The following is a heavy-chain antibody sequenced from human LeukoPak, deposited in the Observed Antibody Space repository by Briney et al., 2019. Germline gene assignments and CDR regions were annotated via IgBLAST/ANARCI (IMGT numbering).Heavy chain of an antibody. CDR1: GGSISSGYW. J-gene: IGHJ4*02. CDR2: IHHDGST. CDR3: ARNAAYCLDY. D-gene: IGHD1-26*01. Sequence: PSGTLSLTCVVSGGSISSGYWWSWVRQPSGKGLEWIGEIHHDGSTNYNPSLKSRVTISVDTSKNQFSLKLTSVTAADTAIYYCARNAAYCLDYWGQGTLVTVSS. V-gene: IGHV4-4*02.